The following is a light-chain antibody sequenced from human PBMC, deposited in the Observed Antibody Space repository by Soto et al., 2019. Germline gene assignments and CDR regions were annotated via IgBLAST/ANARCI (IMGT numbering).Light chain of an antibody. Sequence: QSALTQPASVSGSPGQSITISCTGTSSDFGSYNLVSWYQQHPGKAPKLMIYEGSKRPSGVSNRFSGSKSGNTASLTISGLKAEDEADYYCCSYAGSSTLVFGGGTKLTVL. V-gene: IGLV2-23*01. CDR1: SSDFGSYNL. J-gene: IGLJ2*01. CDR2: EGS. CDR3: CSYAGSSTLV.